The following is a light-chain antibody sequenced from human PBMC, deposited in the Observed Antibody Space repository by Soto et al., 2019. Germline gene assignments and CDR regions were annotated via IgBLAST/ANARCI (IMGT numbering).Light chain of an antibody. CDR1: TSDVGGYKY. J-gene: IGLJ1*01. CDR3: SSYTNTSTL. Sequence: QSALTQPASVSGSPGQAITISCTGTTSDVGGYKYVSWYQLHPRTAPKLVIYDLTNRPSGVSTRFSGAKSGNPASLSIPGLQAEEEADYFCSSYTNTSTLFGTGTKVTVL. V-gene: IGLV2-14*01. CDR2: DLT.